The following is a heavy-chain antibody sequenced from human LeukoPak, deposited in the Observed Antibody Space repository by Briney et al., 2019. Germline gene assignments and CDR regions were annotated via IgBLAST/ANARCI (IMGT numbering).Heavy chain of an antibody. CDR2: ISADGGGT. J-gene: IGHJ6*02. V-gene: IGHV3-43*02. Sequence: PGGSLRLSCAASGFTFDDYAMHWVRQVPGKGPQWVSFISADGGGTYYADSVKGRFTISRDNNKNSLFLQMNSLRSEDSALYYCAKDMQTVAGLSNYYYYAMAVWGQGTTVTVSS. CDR3: AKDMQTVAGLSNYYYYAMAV. D-gene: IGHD6-13*01. CDR1: GFTFDDYA.